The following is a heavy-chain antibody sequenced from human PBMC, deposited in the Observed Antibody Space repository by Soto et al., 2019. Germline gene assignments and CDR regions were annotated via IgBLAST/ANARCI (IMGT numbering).Heavy chain of an antibody. CDR2: VNPSDGYT. D-gene: IGHD4-4*01. CDR3: ARTDYINYPCFDY. CDR1: GYTFTTYY. V-gene: IGHV1-46*01. Sequence: ASVKVSCKASGYTFTTYYIHWVRQAPGQGLEWMGVVNPSDGYTTYAQKFQGRVAMTRDTSTSTVYMELSSLRSEDTAVYYCARTDYINYPCFDYWGQGTLVTVSS. J-gene: IGHJ4*02.